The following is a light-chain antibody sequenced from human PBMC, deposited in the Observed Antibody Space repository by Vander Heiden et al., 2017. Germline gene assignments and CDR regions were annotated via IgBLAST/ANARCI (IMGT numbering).Light chain of an antibody. V-gene: IGKV1-33*01. CDR3: QHYDNLPPT. CDR1: QDISNY. Sequence: DIQMTQSPSSLSASVGDRVTITCQASQDISNYLNWYQQKPGKAPKLLIYDASNLETGVPSRFSGGGSGTDFTFTISSLQPEDIATYYCQHYDNLPPTFGGGTKVEIK. CDR2: DAS. J-gene: IGKJ4*01.